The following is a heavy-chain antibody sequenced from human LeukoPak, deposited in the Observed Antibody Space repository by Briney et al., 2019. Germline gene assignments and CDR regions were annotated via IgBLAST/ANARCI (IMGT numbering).Heavy chain of an antibody. CDR2: IHHSGST. CDR3: ARGLDIVVVPAARGHWSDP. J-gene: IGHJ5*02. V-gene: IGHV4-34*01. Sequence: SETLSLTCAVYGGSFSGYYWSWIRQPPGKGLEWIGEIHHSGSTNYNPSLKSRVTISVDTSKNQFSLKLSSVTAADTAVYYCARGLDIVVVPAARGHWSDPWGQGTLVTVSS. D-gene: IGHD2-2*03. CDR1: GGSFSGYY.